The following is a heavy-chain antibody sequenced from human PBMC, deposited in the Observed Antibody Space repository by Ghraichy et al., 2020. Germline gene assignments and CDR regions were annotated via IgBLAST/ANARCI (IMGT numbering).Heavy chain of an antibody. J-gene: IGHJ5*01. Sequence: GSLRLSCAASGFTFSSYAMTWVRLTPGKGLDWVSGITGSGTSAFYADSVKGRFTISRDNSKNTLFLELNNLRAADTAVYYCAKDGVLSGSGWFEYWGQGTPVTVSS. CDR2: ITGSGTSA. CDR1: GFTFSSYA. V-gene: IGHV3-23*01. CDR3: AKDGVLSGSGWFEY. D-gene: IGHD6-19*01.